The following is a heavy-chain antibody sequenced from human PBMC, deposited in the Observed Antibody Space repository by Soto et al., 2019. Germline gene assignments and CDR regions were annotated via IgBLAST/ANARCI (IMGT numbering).Heavy chain of an antibody. V-gene: IGHV3-30*18. CDR3: VKTGRDYSDSPNDY. D-gene: IGHD4-17*01. CDR2: ISYDGTTK. CDR1: GFTFSNYA. Sequence: GGSLRLACVVSGFTFSNYAMHWVRQAPGKGLEWVALISYDGTTKYYADSVKGRFTISRDNSKNTLFVHMDSLRPEDTAVYYCVKTGRDYSDSPNDYWAQRTRVTGSS. J-gene: IGHJ4*02.